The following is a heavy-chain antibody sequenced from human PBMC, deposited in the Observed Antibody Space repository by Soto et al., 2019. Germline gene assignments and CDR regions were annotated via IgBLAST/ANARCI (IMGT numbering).Heavy chain of an antibody. CDR1: GGTFSSYA. V-gene: IGHV1-69*06. CDR2: IIPIFGTA. Sequence: QVQLVQSGAEVKKPGSSVKVSCKASGGTFSSYAISWVRQAPGQGLEWMGGIIPIFGTANYAQKFLGRGTINADKCTSTAYMELRSLRAEDTAVYYWARDQRGYSYGYVGAVDIWGQGTMVTDSS. D-gene: IGHD5-18*01. CDR3: ARDQRGYSYGYVGAVDI. J-gene: IGHJ3*02.